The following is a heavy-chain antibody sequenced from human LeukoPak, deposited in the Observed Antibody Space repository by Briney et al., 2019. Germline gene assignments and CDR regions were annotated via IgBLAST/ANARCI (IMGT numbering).Heavy chain of an antibody. CDR2: INPNSGGT. CDR3: ARGYELAVAGTVGY. V-gene: IGHV1-2*02. Sequence: ASVKVSCTASGYTFTGYYMHWVRQAPGQGLEWMGWINPNSGGTNYAQKFQGRVTMTRDTSISTAYMELSRLRSDDTAVYYCARGYELAVAGTVGYWGQGTLVTVSS. D-gene: IGHD6-19*01. J-gene: IGHJ4*02. CDR1: GYTFTGYY.